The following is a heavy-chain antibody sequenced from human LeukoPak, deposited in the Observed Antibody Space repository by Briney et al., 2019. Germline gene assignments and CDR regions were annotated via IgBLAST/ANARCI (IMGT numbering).Heavy chain of an antibody. D-gene: IGHD5-24*01. Sequence: GESLKISCKGSGYSFTSYWIGWVRQMPGKGLKWMGIIYPGDSDTRYSPSFQGQVTISADKSISTAYLQWSSLKASDTAMYYCARLGVEMATINWFDPWGQGTLVTVSS. J-gene: IGHJ5*02. CDR3: ARLGVEMATINWFDP. CDR2: IYPGDSDT. CDR1: GYSFTSYW. V-gene: IGHV5-51*01.